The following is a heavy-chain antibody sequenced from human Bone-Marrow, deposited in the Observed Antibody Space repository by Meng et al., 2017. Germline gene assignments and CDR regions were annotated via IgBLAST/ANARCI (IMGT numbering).Heavy chain of an antibody. V-gene: IGHV4-30-4*08. J-gene: IGHJ5*02. D-gene: IGHD3-3*01. CDR1: GGSISSGDYD. CDR2: IYYTGTT. Sequence: QVQLQESGPGLVKPSQTLSLPCTFSGGSISSGDYDWSWIRQPPGKGLEWIGYIYYTGTTYYNPSLKSRLTISVDTSKNQFSLNLTSVTAADTAVYYCARDTDFWSASNWFDPWGPGTLVTVAS. CDR3: ARDTDFWSASNWFDP.